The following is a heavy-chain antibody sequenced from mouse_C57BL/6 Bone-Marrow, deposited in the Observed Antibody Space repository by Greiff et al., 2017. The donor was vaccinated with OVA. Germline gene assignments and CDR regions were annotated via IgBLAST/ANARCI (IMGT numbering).Heavy chain of an antibody. J-gene: IGHJ1*03. D-gene: IGHD1-1*01. CDR2: IDPSDSYT. Sequence: QVHVKQPGAELVKPGASVKLSCKASGYTFTSYWMQWVKQRPGQGLEWIGEIDPSDSYTNYNQKFKGKATLTVDTSSSTAYMQLSSLTSEDSAVYYCARSYYYWYFDVWGTGTTVTVSS. CDR1: GYTFTSYW. V-gene: IGHV1-50*01. CDR3: ARSYYYWYFDV.